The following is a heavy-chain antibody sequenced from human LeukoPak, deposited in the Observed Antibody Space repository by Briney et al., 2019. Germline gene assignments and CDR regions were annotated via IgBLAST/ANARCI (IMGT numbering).Heavy chain of an antibody. Sequence: SVKVSCKASGGTFSSYAISWVRQAPGQELEWMGGIIPIFGTANYAQKFQGRVTITTDESTSTAYMELSSLRSEDTAVYYCARNSGTVPNYYYYYYIDVWGKGTTVTVSS. CDR1: GGTFSSYA. CDR2: IIPIFGTA. D-gene: IGHD1-1*01. V-gene: IGHV1-69*05. CDR3: ARNSGTVPNYYYYYYIDV. J-gene: IGHJ6*03.